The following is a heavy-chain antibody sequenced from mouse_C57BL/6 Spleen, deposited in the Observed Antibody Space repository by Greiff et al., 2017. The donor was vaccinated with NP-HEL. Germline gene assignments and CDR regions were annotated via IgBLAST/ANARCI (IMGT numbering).Heavy chain of an antibody. CDR2: INPNNGGT. V-gene: IGHV1-18*01. J-gene: IGHJ1*03. Sequence: EVQLQQSGPELVKPGASVKIPCKASGYTFTDYNMDWVKQSHGKSLEWIGDINPNNGGTIYNQKFKGKATLTVDKSSSTASMELRSLTSEDTAVYYGARKTGAWYFDVWGTGTTVTVSS. CDR3: ARKTGAWYFDV. CDR1: GYTFTDYN. D-gene: IGHD4-1*01.